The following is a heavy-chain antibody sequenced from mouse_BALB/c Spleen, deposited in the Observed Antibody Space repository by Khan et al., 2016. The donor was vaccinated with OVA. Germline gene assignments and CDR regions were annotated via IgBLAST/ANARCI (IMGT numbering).Heavy chain of an antibody. CDR2: IFPGDGGT. CDR1: GYTFTSYD. CDR3: ARGGYGGFAY. D-gene: IGHD2-14*01. J-gene: IGHJ3*01. Sequence: QVQLQQPGAELVKPGASVKLSCKASGYTFTSYDINWVRQRPEQGLEWIGWIFPGDGGTKYNEKFKDKATLTTDKSSSTAYMQLSRLTAEDSAVYFCARGGYGGFAYWGQGTLVTVSA. V-gene: IGHV1-85*01.